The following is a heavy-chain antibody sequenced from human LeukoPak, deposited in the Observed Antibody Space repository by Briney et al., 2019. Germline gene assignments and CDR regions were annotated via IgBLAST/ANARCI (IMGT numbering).Heavy chain of an antibody. CDR1: GFTVSSNY. D-gene: IGHD6-13*01. J-gene: IGHJ5*02. CDR3: ARDRRLEAAGPNWFDP. Sequence: HPGGSLRLSCAASGFTVSSNYMSWVRQAPGKGLEWVSVIYSGGSTYYADSVKGRFTSSRDNSKNTLYLQMNSLRAEDTAVYYCARDRRLEAAGPNWFDPWGQGTLVTVSS. CDR2: IYSGGST. V-gene: IGHV3-53*01.